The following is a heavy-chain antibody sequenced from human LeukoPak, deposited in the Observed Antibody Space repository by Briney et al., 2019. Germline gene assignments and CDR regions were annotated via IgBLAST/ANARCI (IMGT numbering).Heavy chain of an antibody. CDR1: GGSISSYY. CDR3: ARVPYYYDSSGYTRRYFDY. J-gene: IGHJ4*02. CDR2: IYYSGNT. Sequence: SETLSLTCTVSGGSISSYYWSWIRQPPGKGLEWIGYIYYSGNTNYNPSLKSRVTISVDTSKNQFSLKLSSVTAADTAVYYCARVPYYYDSSGYTRRYFDYWGQGTLVTVSS. V-gene: IGHV4-59*01. D-gene: IGHD3-22*01.